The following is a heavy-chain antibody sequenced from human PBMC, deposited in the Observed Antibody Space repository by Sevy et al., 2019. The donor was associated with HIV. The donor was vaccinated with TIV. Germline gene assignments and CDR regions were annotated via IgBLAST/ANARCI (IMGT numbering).Heavy chain of an antibody. Sequence: SETLSLTCSVSGDSVSSGGYYWSWIRQPPGKGLEWIGYHFYSRSTTYNPSLKSRVTISVDTSKNQFSLKLTSVTAADTAVYFCAGAAPAYFYAMDVWGQGTTVTVSS. CDR3: AGAAPAYFYAMDV. CDR2: HFYSRST. CDR1: GDSVSSGGYY. V-gene: IGHV4-61*08. D-gene: IGHD3-10*01. J-gene: IGHJ6*02.